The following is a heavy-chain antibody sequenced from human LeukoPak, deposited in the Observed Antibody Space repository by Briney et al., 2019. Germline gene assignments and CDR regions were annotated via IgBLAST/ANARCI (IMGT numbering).Heavy chain of an antibody. Sequence: PSETLSLTCTVSGGSIRSYYWSWIRQPPGKGLGWIGYIYYSGSTNYNPSLKSRVTISVDTSKNQFSLKLSSVTAADTAVYYCARGIPHTPYYDILTGSYQPYAFDIWGQGTMVTVSS. J-gene: IGHJ3*02. D-gene: IGHD3-9*01. CDR2: IYYSGST. CDR3: ARGIPHTPYYDILTGSYQPYAFDI. CDR1: GGSIRSYY. V-gene: IGHV4-59*13.